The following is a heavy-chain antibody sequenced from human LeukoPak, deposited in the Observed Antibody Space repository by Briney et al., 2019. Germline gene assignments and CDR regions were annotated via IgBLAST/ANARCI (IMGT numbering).Heavy chain of an antibody. D-gene: IGHD6-6*01. Sequence: ASVQDSLKSSGYPFTSYDINWVRQATGQGLEWMGWMNPYSRNTGYAQKLPGRVTITSHTSISTAYIDQSTLRSEDTAVYNCARGKISSVYLSSSVVDDCGRGTLVPVSS. CDR2: MNPYSRNT. CDR3: ARGKISSVYLSSSVVDD. V-gene: IGHV1-8*03. J-gene: IGHJ4*02. CDR1: GYPFTSYD.